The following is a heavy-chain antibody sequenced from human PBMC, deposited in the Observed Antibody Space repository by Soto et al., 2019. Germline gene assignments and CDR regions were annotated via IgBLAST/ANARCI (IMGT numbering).Heavy chain of an antibody. CDR1: GGTFSSYT. V-gene: IGHV1-69*02. J-gene: IGHJ6*03. D-gene: IGHD3-3*01. Sequence: SVKVSCKASGGTFSSYTISWVRQAPGQGLEWMGRIIPILGIANYAQKFQGRVTITADKSTSTAYMELSSLRSEDTAVYYCARGATIFGVVILELYYYYMDGWGKGTTVTVSS. CDR3: ARGATIFGVVILELYYYYMDG. CDR2: IIPILGIA.